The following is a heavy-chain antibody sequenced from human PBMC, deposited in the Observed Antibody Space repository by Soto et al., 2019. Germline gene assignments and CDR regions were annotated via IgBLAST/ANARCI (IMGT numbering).Heavy chain of an antibody. CDR3: AQHINGAAVDYYYYGLVV. Sequence: GVSLRLSCAASGFTFDDYAMHWVRQAPGKGLEWVSGISWNSGSIGYADSVKGRFTISRDNAKNSLYLQMNSLRAEDTALYYWAQHINGAAVDYYYYGLVVPGPGIKVNDSS. V-gene: IGHV3-9*01. CDR2: ISWNSGSI. D-gene: IGHD6-13*01. CDR1: GFTFDDYA. J-gene: IGHJ6*02.